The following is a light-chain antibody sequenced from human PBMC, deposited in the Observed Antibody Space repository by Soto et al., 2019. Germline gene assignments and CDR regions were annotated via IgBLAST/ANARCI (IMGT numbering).Light chain of an antibody. Sequence: QSALTQPASVSGSPGQSITISCTGTSSDVGGYNYVSWYQQHPGKAPKLMIYDVSNRPSGVSXXFSGSKSGNTASLTISGXXAXDXXXXXCXSYTSSSTYVFGTGTKLTVL. CDR3: XSYTSSSTYV. CDR2: DVS. V-gene: IGLV2-14*01. J-gene: IGLJ1*01. CDR1: SSDVGGYNY.